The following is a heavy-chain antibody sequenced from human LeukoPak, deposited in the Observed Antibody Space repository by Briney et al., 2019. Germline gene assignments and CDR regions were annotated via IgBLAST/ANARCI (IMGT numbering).Heavy chain of an antibody. D-gene: IGHD2-15*01. CDR1: GFTFSGTA. Sequence: VGSLRLSCAASGFTFSGTAMHWVRQASGKGLEWVGRIRSKANSYATASAASVKGRFTISRDDSKNTAYLQMNSLKTEDTAVYYCTKVPQYCSGGSCDVWGKGTTVTVSS. V-gene: IGHV3-73*01. J-gene: IGHJ6*04. CDR3: TKVPQYCSGGSCDV. CDR2: IRSKANSYAT.